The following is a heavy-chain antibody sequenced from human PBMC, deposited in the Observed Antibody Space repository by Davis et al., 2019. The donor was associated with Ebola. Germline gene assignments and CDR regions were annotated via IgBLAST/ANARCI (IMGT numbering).Heavy chain of an antibody. CDR3: ARAGATYWKD. V-gene: IGHV3-7*01. J-gene: IGHJ4*02. CDR2: IKQDGGEK. Sequence: GESLKISCVASGFTFSDYWMTWVRQTPEKGLEWVANIKQDGGEKYYVESVKGRFTISRDNAENPLYLQMNSLRAEDTAVYYCARAGATYWKDWGQGTLVTVSS. D-gene: IGHD1-1*01. CDR1: GFTFSDYW.